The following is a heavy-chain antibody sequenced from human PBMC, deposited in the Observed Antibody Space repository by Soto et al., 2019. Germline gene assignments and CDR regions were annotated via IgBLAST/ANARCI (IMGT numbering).Heavy chain of an antibody. Sequence: ESGGGLVQPGGSLRLSCAASGFTFSSYSMNWVRQAPGKGLEWVSYISSSSSTIYYADSVKGRFTSSRDNAKNSLYLQMNSLRAEDTAVYYCARANYYGSPGDFDYWGQGTLVTVSS. J-gene: IGHJ4*02. V-gene: IGHV3-48*01. CDR1: GFTFSSYS. D-gene: IGHD3-10*01. CDR2: ISSSSSTI. CDR3: ARANYYGSPGDFDY.